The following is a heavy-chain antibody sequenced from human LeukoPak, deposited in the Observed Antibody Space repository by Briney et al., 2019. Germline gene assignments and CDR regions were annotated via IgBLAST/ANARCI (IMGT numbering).Heavy chain of an antibody. V-gene: IGHV5-51*01. CDR2: IYPGDSDT. CDR3: ARNYYDSSGYYSLDY. Sequence: GESLKISCKGSGYSFTSYWIGWVRQMPGKGLEWMGIIYPGDSDTRYSPSFKGQVTISADKSISTAYLQWSSLKASDTAMYYCARNYYDSSGYYSLDYWGQGTLVIVSS. CDR1: GYSFTSYW. D-gene: IGHD3-22*01. J-gene: IGHJ4*02.